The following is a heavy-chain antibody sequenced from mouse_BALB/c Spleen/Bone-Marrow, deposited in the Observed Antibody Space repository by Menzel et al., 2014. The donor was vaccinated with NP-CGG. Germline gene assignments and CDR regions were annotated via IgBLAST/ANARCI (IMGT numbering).Heavy chain of an antibody. CDR3: AIFITTVVGYFDY. Sequence: QVQLQQSGPGLVAPSQSLSITCTVSGFSLTSYGVHWVRQPPGKGLEWLGVIWAGGSTNYNSALMSRLSISKDNSKSQVFLKMNSLQTDDTAMYYCAIFITTVVGYFDYWGQGTTLTVSS. J-gene: IGHJ2*01. D-gene: IGHD1-1*01. CDR1: GFSLTSYG. CDR2: IWAGGST. V-gene: IGHV2-9*02.